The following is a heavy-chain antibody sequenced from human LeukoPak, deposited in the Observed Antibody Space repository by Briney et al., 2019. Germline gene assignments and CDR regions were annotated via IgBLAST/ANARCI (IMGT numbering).Heavy chain of an antibody. CDR3: AKDQNWEGGY. J-gene: IGHJ4*02. CDR1: GFTFSNHD. V-gene: IGHV3-23*01. D-gene: IGHD7-27*01. Sequence: PGGSLRLSCAASGFTFSNHDMTWIRQAPGKGLEWVSVINYSGVSTNYADSVKGRFTISRDNSKNTVYLQMNSLRVEDTAVYYCAKDQNWEGGYWGQGTLVTVSS. CDR2: INYSGVST.